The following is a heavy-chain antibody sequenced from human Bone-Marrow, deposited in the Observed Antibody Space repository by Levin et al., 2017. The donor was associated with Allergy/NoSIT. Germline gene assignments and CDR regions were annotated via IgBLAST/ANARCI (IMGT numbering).Heavy chain of an antibody. J-gene: IGHJ3*02. Sequence: ASVKVSCKASGYTFTSYYMHWVRQAPGQGLEWMGIINPSGGSTSYAQKFQGRVTMTRDTSTSTVYMELSSLRSEDTAVYYCARAGPYSSSWKPNAFDIWGQGTMVTVSS. D-gene: IGHD6-13*01. CDR1: GYTFTSYY. V-gene: IGHV1-46*01. CDR3: ARAGPYSSSWKPNAFDI. CDR2: INPSGGST.